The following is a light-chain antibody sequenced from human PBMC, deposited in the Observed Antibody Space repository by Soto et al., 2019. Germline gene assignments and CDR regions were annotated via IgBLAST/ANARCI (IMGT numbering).Light chain of an antibody. CDR1: QSVSSSY. J-gene: IGKJ2*01. V-gene: IGKV3-20*01. Sequence: EIVLTQSPGTLSLSPGERATLSCRASQSVSSSYLAWYQQKPGQAPRLLIYGASGRATGIPDRFSGSGSGTVFTLTISRLEPEDFAVFYCQQYGSSPNTFGQGTKLEIK. CDR2: GAS. CDR3: QQYGSSPNT.